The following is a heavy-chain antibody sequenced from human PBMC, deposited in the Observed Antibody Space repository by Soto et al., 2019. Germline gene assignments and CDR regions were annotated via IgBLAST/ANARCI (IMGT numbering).Heavy chain of an antibody. V-gene: IGHV4-31*03. J-gene: IGHJ4*02. D-gene: IGHD3-22*01. CDR3: ARVDGSGYYYTFDY. Sequence: SETLSLTCTVSCGSISSGGYYWSWIRQHPGKGLEWIGYIYYSGSTYYNPSLKSRVTISVDTSKNQFSLKLSSVTAADTAVYYYARVDGSGYYYTFDYWGQGTLVTVSS. CDR1: CGSISSGGYY. CDR2: IYYSGST.